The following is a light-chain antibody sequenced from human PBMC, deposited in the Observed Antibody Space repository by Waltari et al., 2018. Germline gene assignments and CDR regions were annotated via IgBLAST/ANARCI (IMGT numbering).Light chain of an antibody. CDR3: QSYDSSLSAWV. CDR1: SSNIGAGYD. V-gene: IGLV1-40*01. Sequence: QSILTQPPSVSGAPGQRVTISCPGRSSNIGAGYDLHWYQQLPGTAPKLLIFGNNNWPSGVPDRFSGSKSDTSASLAITGLQAEDEADYYCQSYDSSLSAWVFGGGTKVTVL. CDR2: GNN. J-gene: IGLJ3*02.